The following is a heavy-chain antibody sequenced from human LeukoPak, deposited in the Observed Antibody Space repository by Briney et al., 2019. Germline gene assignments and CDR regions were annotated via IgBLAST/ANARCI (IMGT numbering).Heavy chain of an antibody. CDR2: IYPGDSDT. V-gene: IGHV5-51*01. CDR3: ARREDSSSWYYFDY. Sequence: GESLKISCKGSGNSFTSNWIGWGRQMPGKGLEWMGIIYPGDSDTRYSPSFQGQVTISADKSISTAYLQWSSLKASDTAMYYCARREDSSSWYYFDYWGQGTLVTVSS. D-gene: IGHD6-13*01. CDR1: GNSFTSNW. J-gene: IGHJ4*02.